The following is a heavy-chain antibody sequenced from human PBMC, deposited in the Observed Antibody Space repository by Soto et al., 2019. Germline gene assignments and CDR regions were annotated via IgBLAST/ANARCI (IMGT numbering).Heavy chain of an antibody. Sequence: QVQLQESGPGLVKPSETLSLTCTVSGTSVSNFHWSWVRQPAGQGLEWIGLIYSSGSTSYNPSLKSRVTMSVDTSKNEFSLNLSSVTAADTAIYYCARTWRTYSYSDYWGQGALVTVSS. V-gene: IGHV4-4*07. CDR3: ARTWRTYSYSDY. CDR2: IYSSGST. CDR1: GTSVSNFH. J-gene: IGHJ4*02. D-gene: IGHD5-18*01.